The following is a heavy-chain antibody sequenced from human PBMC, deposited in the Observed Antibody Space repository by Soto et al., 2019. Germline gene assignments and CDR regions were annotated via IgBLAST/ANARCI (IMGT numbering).Heavy chain of an antibody. J-gene: IGHJ6*02. CDR3: ARNLAVAAHYYYYGMDV. V-gene: IGHV1-18*04. Sequence: ASVKVSCRASGYTFTSYGISWVRQAPGQGLEWMGWISAYNGNTNYAQKLQGRVTMTTDTSTSTAYMELRSLRSDDTAVYYCARNLAVAAHYYYYGMDVWGQGTTVTVSS. CDR2: ISAYNGNT. CDR1: GYTFTSYG. D-gene: IGHD6-19*01.